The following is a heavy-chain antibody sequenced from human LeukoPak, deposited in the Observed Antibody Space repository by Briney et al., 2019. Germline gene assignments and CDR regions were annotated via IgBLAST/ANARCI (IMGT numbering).Heavy chain of an antibody. V-gene: IGHV4-59*08. D-gene: IGHD3-9*01. CDR2: IYHSGST. CDR1: SGSISSYY. J-gene: IGHJ4*02. CDR3: ARRGASGSERVRYFDWLLPFDY. Sequence: SETLSLTCTVSSGSISSYYWSWIRHPPRKGQDRNGNIYHSGSTNNNPTLNSRVTISVDTSKNQNPLNPSPETAADTAVYFCARRGASGSERVRYFDWLLPFDYWGRGTLVTVSS.